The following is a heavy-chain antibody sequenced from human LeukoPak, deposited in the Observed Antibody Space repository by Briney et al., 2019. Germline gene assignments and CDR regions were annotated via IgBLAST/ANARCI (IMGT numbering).Heavy chain of an antibody. CDR2: IYTSGST. V-gene: IGHV4-4*07. D-gene: IGHD6-13*01. Sequence: SETLSLTCAVTGGSISSYYWSWIRQPAGKGLEWIGRIYTSGSTNYNPSLKSRVTMSVDTSKNQFSLKLSSVTAADTAVYYCARDSQSGQLVLSDSYYYMDVWGKGTTVTISS. CDR3: ARDSQSGQLVLSDSYYYMDV. CDR1: GGSISSYY. J-gene: IGHJ6*03.